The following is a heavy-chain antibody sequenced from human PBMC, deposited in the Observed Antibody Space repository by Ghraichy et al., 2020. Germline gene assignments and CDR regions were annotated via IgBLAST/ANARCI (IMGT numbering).Heavy chain of an antibody. CDR1: GFTFSSYA. CDR3: AKGIAATGTGSAFDV. Sequence: GGSLRLSCAASGFTFSSYAMGWVRQAPGKGLEWVSTISSSGGTKYYADSVKGRFTISRDNSKNTLYLQMNSLRAEDTAVYYCAKGIAATGTGSAFDVWGQGTMVTVSS. J-gene: IGHJ3*01. D-gene: IGHD6-13*01. V-gene: IGHV3-23*01. CDR2: ISSSGGTK.